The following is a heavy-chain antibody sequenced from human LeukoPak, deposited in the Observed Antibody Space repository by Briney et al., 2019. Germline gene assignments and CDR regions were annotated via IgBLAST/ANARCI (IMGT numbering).Heavy chain of an antibody. CDR2: IYTSGST. Sequence: SETLTLTSTVSGGSISSGSYYWSWIRQPAGKGLEWIGRIYTSGSTNYNPSLKSRVAISVDTSKNQFSLKLSSVTAADTAVYYCARAISRYFDWSRNPDAFDIWGQGTMVTVSS. V-gene: IGHV4-61*02. D-gene: IGHD3-9*01. CDR1: GGSISSGSYY. J-gene: IGHJ3*02. CDR3: ARAISRYFDWSRNPDAFDI.